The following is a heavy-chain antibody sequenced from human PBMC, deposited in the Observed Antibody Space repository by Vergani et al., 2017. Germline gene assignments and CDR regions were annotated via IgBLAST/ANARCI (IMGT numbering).Heavy chain of an antibody. CDR1: GGSISSYY. CDR3: ARLVDYYDSSGYYRYYFDY. J-gene: IGHJ4*02. D-gene: IGHD3-22*01. Sequence: QVQLQESGPGLVKPSETLSLTCTVSGGSISSYYWSWIRQPPGKGLEWIGYIYTSGSTNYNPSLKSRFTISVDTSKNQFSLKRSSVTAADTAVYYCARLVDYYDSSGYYRYYFDYWGQGTLVTVSS. V-gene: IGHV4-4*09. CDR2: IYTSGST.